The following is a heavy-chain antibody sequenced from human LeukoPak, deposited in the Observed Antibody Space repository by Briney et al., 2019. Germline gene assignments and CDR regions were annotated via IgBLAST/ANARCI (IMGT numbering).Heavy chain of an antibody. CDR1: GFTFSSYE. CDR2: ISTTGSTI. D-gene: IGHD3-16*01. V-gene: IGHV3-48*03. CDR3: ARDQGGVGY. J-gene: IGHJ4*02. Sequence: GGSLRLSCAASGFTFSSYEMNWVRQAPGKGLECVSYISTTGSTIYYADSVKGRFTISRDNAKNSLYLQMNSLRAEDTAVYYCARDQGGVGYWGQGTLVTVSS.